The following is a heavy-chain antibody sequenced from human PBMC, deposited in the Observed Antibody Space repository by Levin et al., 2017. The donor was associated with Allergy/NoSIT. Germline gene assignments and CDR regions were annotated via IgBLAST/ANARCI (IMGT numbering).Heavy chain of an antibody. CDR1: GGSISTYY. J-gene: IGHJ4*02. CDR3: ATPRYSSSWYPPVDC. D-gene: IGHD6-13*01. Sequence: ASETLSLTCTVSGGSISTYYWSWIRQPPGKGLEWIGYVYYTGSTNSNASLKSRVTISVDTSKNQFSLKLSSVTAADTPVYYCATPRYSSSWYPPVDCWGQGTLVTVSS. CDR2: VYYTGST. V-gene: IGHV4-59*08.